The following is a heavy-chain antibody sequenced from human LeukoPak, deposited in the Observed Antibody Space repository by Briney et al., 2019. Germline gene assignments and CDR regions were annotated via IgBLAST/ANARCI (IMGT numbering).Heavy chain of an antibody. V-gene: IGHV3-7*01. CDR3: VPLNWNPPGDFDR. Sequence: GGSLRLSCAASGFTFDDYAMHWVRQAPGKGLEWVANIKEDGSDKYYVDSVKGRFSISKDNAKNSLYLQMNSLRVEDTAVYYCVPLNWNPPGDFDRWGQGTLVTVSS. J-gene: IGHJ4*02. D-gene: IGHD1-20*01. CDR1: GFTFDDYA. CDR2: IKEDGSDK.